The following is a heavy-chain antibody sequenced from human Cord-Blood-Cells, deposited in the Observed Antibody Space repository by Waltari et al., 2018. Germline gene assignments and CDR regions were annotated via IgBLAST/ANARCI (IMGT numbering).Heavy chain of an antibody. Sequence: QVQLQQWGAGLLKPSETLSLTCAVYGGSFSGYYWSWIRQPPGKGLEWIGEINHSGSTNYNPSLKSRVTISVDTSKNQFSLKLSSVTAADTAVYYCARISSIAAPNAFDIWGQGTMVTVSS. CDR1: GGSFSGYY. V-gene: IGHV4-34*01. J-gene: IGHJ3*02. D-gene: IGHD6-6*01. CDR2: INHSGST. CDR3: ARISSIAAPNAFDI.